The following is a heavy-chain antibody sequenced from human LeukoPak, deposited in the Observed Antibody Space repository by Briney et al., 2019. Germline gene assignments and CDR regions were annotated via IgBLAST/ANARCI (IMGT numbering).Heavy chain of an antibody. CDR3: ARDRNVQITDGTFDL. CDR1: GVSITDYY. CDR2: IHTRGIS. J-gene: IGHJ3*01. V-gene: IGHV4-4*07. Sequence: SETLSLTCTVPGVSITDYYWSWIRQSAGKGLEWIGRIHTRGISNYDPSLSSRVAMSLDTSKNHFSLKLNSVAAADTAVYYCARDRNVQITDGTFDLWGQGTLVTVSS. D-gene: IGHD1-1*01.